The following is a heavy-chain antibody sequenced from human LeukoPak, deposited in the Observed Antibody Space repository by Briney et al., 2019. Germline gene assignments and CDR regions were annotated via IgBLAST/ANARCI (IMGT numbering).Heavy chain of an antibody. J-gene: IGHJ4*02. V-gene: IGHV3-23*01. D-gene: IGHD5-18*01. CDR3: ATYTAMGLGFDY. Sequence: GGSLRLSCAASGFTFSSYGMSWVRQAPGKGLEWVSAISGSGGSMFYADSVKGRFTISRDNAKNSLYLQMNSLRAEDTAVYYCATYTAMGLGFDYWGQGTQVTVSS. CDR1: GFTFSSYG. CDR2: ISGSGGSM.